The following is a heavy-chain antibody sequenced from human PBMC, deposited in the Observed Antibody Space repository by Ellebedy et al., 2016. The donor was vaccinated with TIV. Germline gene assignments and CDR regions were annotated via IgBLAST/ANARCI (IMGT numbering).Heavy chain of an antibody. V-gene: IGHV1-18*01. CDR3: ARGPAHTAMDDFDY. J-gene: IGHJ4*02. CDR1: GYTFTSYG. D-gene: IGHD5-18*01. Sequence: ASVKVSCXASGYTFTSYGISWVRQAPGQGLEWMGWNSAYNGNTNYAQKLQGRVTMTTDTSTSTAYMELRSLRSDDTAVYYCARGPAHTAMDDFDYWGQGTLVTVSS. CDR2: NSAYNGNT.